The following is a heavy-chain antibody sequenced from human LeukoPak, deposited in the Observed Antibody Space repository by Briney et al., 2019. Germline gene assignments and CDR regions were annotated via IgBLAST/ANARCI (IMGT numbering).Heavy chain of an antibody. CDR3: ARDRAYSSSRYYFDY. CDR1: GFTFSSYS. J-gene: IGHJ4*02. D-gene: IGHD6-13*01. V-gene: IGHV3-21*01. CDR2: ISSSSSYI. Sequence: GRSLRLSCAASGFTFSSYSMTWVRQAPGKGLEWVSSISSSSSYIYYVDSVKGRFTISRDNAKNSLYLQMNSPRAEDTAVYYCARDRAYSSSRYYFDYWGQGTLVTVSS.